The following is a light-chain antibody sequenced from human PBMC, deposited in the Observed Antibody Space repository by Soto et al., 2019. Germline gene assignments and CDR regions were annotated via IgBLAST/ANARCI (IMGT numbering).Light chain of an antibody. Sequence: EIVMTQSPATLSVSPGERATLSCRASQSVSSNLAWYQQKPGQAPRLLIYGTSTRATVIPARFSGSGSGTEFTVTISSRQSEDFAVYYCQQYTNWRTVGQVTKVEIK. CDR2: GTS. J-gene: IGKJ1*01. V-gene: IGKV3-15*01. CDR1: QSVSSN. CDR3: QQYTNWRT.